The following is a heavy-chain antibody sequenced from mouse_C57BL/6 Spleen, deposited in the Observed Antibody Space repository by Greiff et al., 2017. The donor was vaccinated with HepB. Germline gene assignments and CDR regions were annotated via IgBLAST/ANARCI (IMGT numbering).Heavy chain of an antibody. J-gene: IGHJ2*01. CDR3: AREDYYGSSQYYFDY. D-gene: IGHD1-1*01. CDR1: GYAFSSYW. V-gene: IGHV1-80*01. CDR2: IYPGDGDT. Sequence: QVQLKESGAELVKPGASVKISCKASGYAFSSYWMNWVKQRPGKGLEWIGQIYPGDGDTNYNGKFKGKATLTADKSSSTAYMQLSSLTSEDSAVYFCAREDYYGSSQYYFDYWGQGTTLTVSS.